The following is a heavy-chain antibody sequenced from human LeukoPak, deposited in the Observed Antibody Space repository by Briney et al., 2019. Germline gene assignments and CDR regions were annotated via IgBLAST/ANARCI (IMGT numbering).Heavy chain of an antibody. CDR2: INTNTGKP. J-gene: IGHJ4*02. V-gene: IGHV7-4-1*02. Sequence: ASVKVSCKASGYTFTSYAMNWVRQAPGQGLEWMGWINTNTGKPTYAQGFTGRFVFSLHSSVSTAYLQINSLNAEGTAVFYCARAASLDYWGQGTLVTVSS. CDR3: ARAASLDY. D-gene: IGHD2-2*01. CDR1: GYTFTSYA.